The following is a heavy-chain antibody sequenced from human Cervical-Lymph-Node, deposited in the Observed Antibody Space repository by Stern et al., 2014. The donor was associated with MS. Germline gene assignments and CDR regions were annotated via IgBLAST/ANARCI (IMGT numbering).Heavy chain of an antibody. CDR1: GYTFTTYY. CDR3: ARVLSLATSDS. D-gene: IGHD1-1*01. V-gene: IGHV1-46*01. J-gene: IGHJ4*02. Sequence: QVQLVQSVAEIRKPGASVKISCEASGYTFTTYYMHWVRQAPGQGLEWVALFNPSGGKTTYAQRFQGRVTVTGDTSTSTVYMELTGLRSEDTAVYYCARVLSLATSDSWGQGTLVIVSS. CDR2: FNPSGGKT.